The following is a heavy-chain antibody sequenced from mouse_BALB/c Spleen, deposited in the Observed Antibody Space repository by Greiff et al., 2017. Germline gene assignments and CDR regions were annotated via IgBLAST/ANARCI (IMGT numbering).Heavy chain of an antibody. V-gene: IGHV2-9*02. Sequence: VKVEESGPGLVAPSQSLSITCTVSGFSLTSYGVHWVRQPPGKGLEWLGVIWAGGSTNYNSALMSRLSISKDNSKSQVFLKMNSLQTDDTAMYYCARDQGAYDGSFAYWGQGTLVTVSA. D-gene: IGHD2-14*01. J-gene: IGHJ3*01. CDR2: IWAGGST. CDR3: ARDQGAYDGSFAY. CDR1: GFSLTSYG.